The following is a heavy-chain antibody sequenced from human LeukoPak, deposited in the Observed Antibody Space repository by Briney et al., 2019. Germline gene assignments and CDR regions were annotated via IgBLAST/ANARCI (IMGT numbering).Heavy chain of an antibody. V-gene: IGHV4-39*01. CDR2: IYYSGGT. CDR3: ARHKGYSSSWYGRRYFDY. D-gene: IGHD6-13*01. Sequence: PSETLSLTCTVSGGSISSSSYYWGWIRQPPGKGLEWIGSIYYSGGTYYNPSLKSRVTISVDTSKNQFSLKLSSVTAADTAVYYCARHKGYSSSWYGRRYFDYWGQGTLVTVSS. CDR1: GGSISSSSYY. J-gene: IGHJ4*02.